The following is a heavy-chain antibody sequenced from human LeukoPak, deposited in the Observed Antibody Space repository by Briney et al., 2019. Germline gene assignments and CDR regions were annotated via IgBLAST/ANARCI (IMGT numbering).Heavy chain of an antibody. Sequence: SETLSLTCTVSGGSTSSYYWSWIRQHAGKGLEWIGRIYTSGSTNYNPSLKSRVTMSVDTSKNQFSLKLSSVTAADTAVYYCARTETDHYYFDYLGQGILVTVSS. V-gene: IGHV4-4*07. CDR2: IYTSGST. CDR3: ARTETDHYYFDY. D-gene: IGHD3-10*01. J-gene: IGHJ4*02. CDR1: GGSTSSYY.